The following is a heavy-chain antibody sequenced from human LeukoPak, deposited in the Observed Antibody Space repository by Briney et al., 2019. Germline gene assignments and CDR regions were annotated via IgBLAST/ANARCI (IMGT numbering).Heavy chain of an antibody. CDR3: ARRTAAGGYFDS. V-gene: IGHV4-39*01. J-gene: IGHJ4*02. CDR1: GDSISSSDHS. CDR2: ISHSGST. Sequence: PSETLSLTCTVSGDSISSSDHSWSWIRQPPGKELEWIASISHSGSTYYSPSLKSRVTISVDTSKNQHSLKLSSVTAADTSVYYCARRTAAGGYFDSWGEGTLVTVSS. D-gene: IGHD6-25*01.